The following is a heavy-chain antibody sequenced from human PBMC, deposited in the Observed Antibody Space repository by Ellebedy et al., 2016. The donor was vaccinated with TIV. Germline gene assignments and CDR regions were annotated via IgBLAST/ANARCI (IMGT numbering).Heavy chain of an antibody. CDR2: TYYRSQWSEWYT. CDR1: GDSVSSSNAA. V-gene: IGHV6-1*01. CDR3: ARATECTSSSGFDY. D-gene: IGHD6-6*01. Sequence: SQTLSLTCAISGDSVSSSNAAWNWIRQSPSRGLEWLGRTYYRSQWSEWYTDYAVSVKSRITINPGTSKNQFSLQLNSVTREDTAVYYCARATECTSSSGFDYWGQGTLVTVSS. J-gene: IGHJ4*02.